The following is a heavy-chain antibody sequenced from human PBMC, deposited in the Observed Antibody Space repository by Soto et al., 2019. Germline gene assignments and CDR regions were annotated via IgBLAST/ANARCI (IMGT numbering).Heavy chain of an antibody. V-gene: IGHV1-18*01. J-gene: IGHJ5*02. D-gene: IGHD3-22*01. CDR3: VRERSPYSDRNGRYSGNWFDP. CDR2: ISPYNGNT. CDR1: GYTFTTYT. Sequence: SVKVSCKASGYTFTTYTISWVRRHPGQGLEWMGWISPYNGNTNYAQNLQGRLTMTTDTSTSTAYIELRSLRSDDTAVYFCVRERSPYSDRNGRYSGNWFDPWGQGTLVTVSS.